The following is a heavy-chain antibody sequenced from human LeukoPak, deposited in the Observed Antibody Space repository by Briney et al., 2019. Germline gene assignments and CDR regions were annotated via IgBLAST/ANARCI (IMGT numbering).Heavy chain of an antibody. CDR3: AKDRLRYCTGGNCYSPVDY. J-gene: IGHJ4*01. CDR1: GFTFSSYS. D-gene: IGHD2-15*01. V-gene: IGHV3-48*01. Sequence: GGSLRLSCAASGFTFSSYSMNWVRQAPGKGLEWVSYISSSSSTIYYADSVKGRFTISRDNSKNSLYLQMTSLRAEDTAVYYCAKDRLRYCTGGNCYSPVDYWGQGTLVTVSS. CDR2: ISSSSSTI.